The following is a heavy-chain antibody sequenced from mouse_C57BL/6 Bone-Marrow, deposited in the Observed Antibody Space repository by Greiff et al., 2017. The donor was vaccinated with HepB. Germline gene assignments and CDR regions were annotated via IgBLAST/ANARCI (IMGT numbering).Heavy chain of an antibody. Sequence: VQLQQSGAELVRPGASVKLSCTASGFNIKDDYMHWVKQRPEQGLEWIGWIDPENGDTEYASKFQGKATITADTSSNTAYLQLSSLTSEDTAVYYRITTVVALYYYAMDYWGQGTSVTVSS. CDR2: IDPENGDT. CDR3: ITTVVALYYYAMDY. J-gene: IGHJ4*01. V-gene: IGHV14-4*01. CDR1: GFNIKDDY. D-gene: IGHD1-1*01.